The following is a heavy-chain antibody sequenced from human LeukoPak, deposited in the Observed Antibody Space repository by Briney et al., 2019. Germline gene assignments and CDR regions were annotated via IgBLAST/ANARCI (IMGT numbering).Heavy chain of an antibody. CDR2: ISWNSGTI. J-gene: IGHJ1*01. CDR1: GFTFDNYA. CDR3: ARAYKVRSLAGKKEFFQH. Sequence: GGSLRLSCAASGFTFDNYAMNWVRQVPWKGLEWISLISWNSGTIGYAYSVKGRFTIPRDNANNFLYLQMNSLRAEDTALYYCARAYKVRSLAGKKEFFQHWGQGTLVTVSS. D-gene: IGHD6-19*01. V-gene: IGHV3-9*01.